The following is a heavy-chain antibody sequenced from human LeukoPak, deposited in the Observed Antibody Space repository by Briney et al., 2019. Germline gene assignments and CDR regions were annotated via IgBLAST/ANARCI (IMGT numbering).Heavy chain of an antibody. CDR2: FHNSGTS. CDR1: DDSISDYY. Sequence: TSETLSLTCTVSDDSISDYYRGWIRQPPGKGLEWIGYFHNSGTSTYNPSLKSRVTISADTSKNQFSLKLNSLTTADTAVYYCTRGAGWLIDYWGQGILVTVSS. CDR3: TRGAGWLIDY. D-gene: IGHD3-16*01. J-gene: IGHJ4*02. V-gene: IGHV4-59*01.